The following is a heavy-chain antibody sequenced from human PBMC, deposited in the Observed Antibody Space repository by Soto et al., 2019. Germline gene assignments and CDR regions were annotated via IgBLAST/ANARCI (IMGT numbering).Heavy chain of an antibody. Sequence: PSDTLSLTCTVSGGSLSGGSYYWNWIRQPPGKQMEWIGYIYDSGATKYNPSLKSRVTISQDTSKNQFSLKMNSVTPSDTAVYYCARDWGPYWFDPWGQG. CDR1: GGSLSGGSYY. V-gene: IGHV4-61*01. CDR2: IYDSGAT. CDR3: ARDWGPYWFDP. J-gene: IGHJ5*02. D-gene: IGHD3-16*01.